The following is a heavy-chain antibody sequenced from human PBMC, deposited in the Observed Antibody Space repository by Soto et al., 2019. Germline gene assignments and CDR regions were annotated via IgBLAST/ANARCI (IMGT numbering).Heavy chain of an antibody. CDR3: ACHSGYDSFDY. V-gene: IGHV4-31*03. CDR1: GGSINSGAYY. Sequence: PSETLSLTCTVSGGSINSGAYYWSWIRQRPGKGLEWVGYIYYSGTTYYNPSLQSRVTISLDTSKNQFSLKLSSVTAADTVVYYCACHSGYDSFDYWGQGTLVTVSS. D-gene: IGHD5-12*01. CDR2: IYYSGTT. J-gene: IGHJ4*02.